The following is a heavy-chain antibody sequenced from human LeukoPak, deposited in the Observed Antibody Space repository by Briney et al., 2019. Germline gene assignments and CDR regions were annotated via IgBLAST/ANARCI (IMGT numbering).Heavy chain of an antibody. D-gene: IGHD3-10*01. CDR3: ARGYYYGSGSHLDY. Sequence: GGSLRLSCLASGYHLSKYSLYWIRQGPGKGLEWISYISINGKTIYYADSVKGRFAISRDTAKNLVFLQMDSLRDEDTAVYYCARGYYYGSGSHLDYWGQGTLVAVSS. J-gene: IGHJ4*02. V-gene: IGHV3-48*02. CDR1: GYHLSKYS. CDR2: ISINGKTI.